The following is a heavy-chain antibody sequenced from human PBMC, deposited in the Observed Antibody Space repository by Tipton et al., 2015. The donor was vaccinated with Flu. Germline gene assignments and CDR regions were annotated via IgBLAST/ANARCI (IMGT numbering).Heavy chain of an antibody. CDR2: ISGGGGIK. V-gene: IGHV3-23*01. CDR3: AKVIPELVAGLDY. D-gene: IGHD6-19*01. J-gene: IGHJ4*02. Sequence: SLRLSCAASGFTFGRYAMSWVRQAPGKGLEWVSSISGGGGIKYFADSVKGRFTISRDHSKNTLYLQMNSLRAEDTAVYYCAKVIPELVAGLDYWGQGALVTVSS. CDR1: GFTFGRYA.